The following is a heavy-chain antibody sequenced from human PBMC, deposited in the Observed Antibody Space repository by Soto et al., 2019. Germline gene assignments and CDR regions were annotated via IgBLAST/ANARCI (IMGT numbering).Heavy chain of an antibody. CDR3: TEGGYDLIYYFGRDV. V-gene: IGHV3-9*01. CDR1: GFTFHEYA. CDR2: ISSDGDTI. Sequence: EVQLIESGGGWVQPGTSLRVSCAASGFTFHEYAMHWVRQAPGKGLEWVSCISSDGDTIAYADAVQGRFTVFRYNAKNSLYLQMNSLKAEDTALYCRTEGGYDLIYYFGRDVWGQGTTVTLSS. D-gene: IGHD5-12*01. J-gene: IGHJ6*02.